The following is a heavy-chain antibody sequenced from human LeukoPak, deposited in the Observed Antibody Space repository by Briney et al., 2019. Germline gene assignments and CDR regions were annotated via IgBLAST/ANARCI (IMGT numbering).Heavy chain of an antibody. J-gene: IGHJ3*02. CDR2: ISSNGGST. D-gene: IGHD3-3*01. CDR1: GFTFSSYA. V-gene: IGHV3-64*04. Sequence: GGPLRLSCAASGFTFSSYAMHWVRQAPGKGLEYVSAISSNGGSTYYADSVKGQFTISRDNFKNTLYLQMNSLRAEDTAVYYCAKGDDYDFWSGFHEGAFDIWGQGTMVTVSS. CDR3: AKGDDYDFWSGFHEGAFDI.